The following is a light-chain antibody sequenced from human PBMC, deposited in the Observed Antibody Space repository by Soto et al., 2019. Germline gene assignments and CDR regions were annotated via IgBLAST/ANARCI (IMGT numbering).Light chain of an antibody. J-gene: IGKJ1*01. CDR3: QQYGSSPRT. V-gene: IGKV3-20*01. Sequence: EIVLTQSPGTLSLSPGERATLSCRASQSVSSSYLAWYQQKPGQAPRLLIYGASSRATGIPDRFSGSGSGTDFTLTISRLAPVDFAVYYCQQYGSSPRTFGQGTKVEIK. CDR2: GAS. CDR1: QSVSSSY.